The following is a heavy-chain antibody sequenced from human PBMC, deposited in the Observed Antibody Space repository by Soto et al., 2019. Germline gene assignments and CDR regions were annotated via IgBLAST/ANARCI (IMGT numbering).Heavy chain of an antibody. D-gene: IGHD2-15*01. CDR3: AKDPRGCSGGSCYHNWFDP. V-gene: IGHV1-69*13. CDR2: IIPIFGTA. Sequence: SVKVSCKASGCTFSSYAISWVRQAPGQGLEWMGGIIPIFGTANYAQKFQGRVTITADESTSTAYMELSSLRSEDTAVYYCAKDPRGCSGGSCYHNWFDPWGQGTLVTVSS. J-gene: IGHJ5*02. CDR1: GCTFSSYA.